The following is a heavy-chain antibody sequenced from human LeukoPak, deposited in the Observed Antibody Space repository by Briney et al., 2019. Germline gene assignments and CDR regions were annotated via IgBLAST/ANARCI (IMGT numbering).Heavy chain of an antibody. CDR1: GGSISSSSYY. Sequence: SETLSLTCTVSGGSISSSSYYWGWIRQPPGKGLEWIGSIYYSGSTYYNPSLKGRVTISVDTSKNQFSLKLSSVTAADTAVYYCARMVYYDSSGYYFRRIFDYWGQGTLVTVSS. D-gene: IGHD3-22*01. J-gene: IGHJ4*02. V-gene: IGHV4-39*01. CDR3: ARMVYYDSSGYYFRRIFDY. CDR2: IYYSGST.